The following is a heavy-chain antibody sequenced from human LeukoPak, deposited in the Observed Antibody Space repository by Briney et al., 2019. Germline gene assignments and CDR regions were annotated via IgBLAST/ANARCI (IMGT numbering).Heavy chain of an antibody. CDR1: GFTFSSYG. D-gene: IGHD3-10*01. CDR3: AKSHVLLWFGESNDAFDI. V-gene: IGHV3-23*01. CDR2: ISGSGGST. J-gene: IGHJ3*02. Sequence: GGSLRLSCAASGFTFSSYGMSWVRQAPGKGLEWVSAISGSGGSTYYADSVKGRFTISRDNSKNTLYLQMNSLRAEDTAVYYCAKSHVLLWFGESNDAFDIRGQGTMVTVSS.